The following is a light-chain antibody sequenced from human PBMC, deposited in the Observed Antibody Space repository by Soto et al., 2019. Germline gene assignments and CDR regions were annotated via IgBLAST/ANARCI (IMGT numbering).Light chain of an antibody. CDR1: QSLSSSY. V-gene: IGKV3-20*01. CDR2: GAS. CDR3: QRYDYSLT. Sequence: EIVLTQSPGTLSLSPGERATLSCRASQSLSSSYLAWYQQKPGQAPRLLIYGASSRATGIPDRFSGSGSGTVFTLTISRLEPEDFAVYFCQRYDYSLTFGGGTKVEI. J-gene: IGKJ4*01.